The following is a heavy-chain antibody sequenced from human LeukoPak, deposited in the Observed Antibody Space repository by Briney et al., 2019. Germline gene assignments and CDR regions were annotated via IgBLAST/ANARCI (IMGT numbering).Heavy chain of an antibody. J-gene: IGHJ4*02. CDR1: GGSISSYY. V-gene: IGHV4-4*07. D-gene: IGHD3-10*01. Sequence: PSETLFLTCTVSGGSISSYYWGWIRQPAGKGLEWIGRIHISGSTNYNTSLKSRVTMSVDTSKNQFSLKLSSVTAADTAVYYCARDPYGERGGFGQWGQGTLVTVSS. CDR3: ARDPYGERGGFGQ. CDR2: IHISGST.